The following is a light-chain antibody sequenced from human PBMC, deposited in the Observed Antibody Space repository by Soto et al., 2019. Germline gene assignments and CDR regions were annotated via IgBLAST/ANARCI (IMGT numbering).Light chain of an antibody. CDR2: GAS. Sequence: EIALTQSPGTLSLSPGERATLACRASQSVSSSYVAWYQQKPGQAPRLLIYGASSRATGIPDRFSGSGSGTDFTLTISRLEPEDFAVYYCQQYGSSSITFGQGTRLEIK. J-gene: IGKJ5*01. CDR3: QQYGSSSIT. V-gene: IGKV3-20*01. CDR1: QSVSSSY.